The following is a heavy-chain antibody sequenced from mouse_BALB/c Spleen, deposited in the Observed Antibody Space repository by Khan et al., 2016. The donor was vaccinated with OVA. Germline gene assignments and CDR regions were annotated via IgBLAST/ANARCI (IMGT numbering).Heavy chain of an antibody. CDR2: IWTGGST. V-gene: IGHV2-9*02. D-gene: IGHD2-1*01. J-gene: IGHJ1*01. CDR3: ARYYGNYGWYFDV. CDR1: GFSFTTYG. Sequence: QVQLKQSGPGLVAPSQSLSITCTASGFSFTTYGFPWVRQPPGKGLEWLGVIWTGGSTNYHSALMSRLSITKDNTKSQVFLKMSRQQTDDTAMYYCARYYGNYGWYFDVWGEGTTVTVSS.